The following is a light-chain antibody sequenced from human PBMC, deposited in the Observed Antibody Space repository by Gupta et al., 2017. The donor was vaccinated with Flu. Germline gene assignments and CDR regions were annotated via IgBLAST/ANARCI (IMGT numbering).Light chain of an antibody. CDR2: KDT. CDR3: QSADNSGTYVV. Sequence: SYALTQPPSLSVSPGQTARITCSGDALSSQYTYWYQQKPGQAPVLVISKDTERPSGIPERFSGSNSGTTVTLTISGAQAEDEAAYYCQSADNSGTYVVFGGGTRLTV. J-gene: IGLJ2*01. V-gene: IGLV3-25*03. CDR1: ALSSQY.